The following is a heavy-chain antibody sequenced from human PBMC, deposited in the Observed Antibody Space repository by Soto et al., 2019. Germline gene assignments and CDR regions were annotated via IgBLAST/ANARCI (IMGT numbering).Heavy chain of an antibody. V-gene: IGHV4-30-4*01. Sequence: LSLTFTVSGGSISSGDYYWSWIRQPPGKGLEWIGYIYYSGSTYYNPSLKSRVTISVDTSKNQFSLKLSSVTAADTAVYYCARAGYYYDSSGYYINWFDPWGQGTLVTVSS. CDR3: ARAGYYYDSSGYYINWFDP. CDR2: IYYSGST. D-gene: IGHD3-22*01. J-gene: IGHJ5*02. CDR1: GGSISSGDYY.